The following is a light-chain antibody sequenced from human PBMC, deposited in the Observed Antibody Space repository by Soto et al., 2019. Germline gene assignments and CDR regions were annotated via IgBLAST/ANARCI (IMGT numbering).Light chain of an antibody. CDR3: QQYSVYWT. J-gene: IGKJ1*01. CDR1: QSVSTR. CDR2: DAS. Sequence: DIQMTQYPSSLSASVGDRVTIICRASQSVSTRLAWYQQKPGKAPKVLIYDASSWAGGVPSRFTGSGSGTEFTLTINSLQPDDFATYYCQQYSVYWTGGQGTKVEIK. V-gene: IGKV1-5*02.